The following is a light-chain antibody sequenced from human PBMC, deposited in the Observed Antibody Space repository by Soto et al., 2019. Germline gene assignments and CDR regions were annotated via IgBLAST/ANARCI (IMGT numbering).Light chain of an antibody. J-gene: IGLJ1*01. CDR1: TSNIGNNY. V-gene: IGLV1-51*02. Sequence: QSVLTQPPSVSAAPGQKVTISCSGSTSNIGNNYVSWFQQLPGTAPKLIIYQSNRRPSGIPDRFSGSKSGTSATLGITGLQTGDEADYYCGSWDHSVSGVVFGTGAKVTVL. CDR2: QSN. CDR3: GSWDHSVSGVV.